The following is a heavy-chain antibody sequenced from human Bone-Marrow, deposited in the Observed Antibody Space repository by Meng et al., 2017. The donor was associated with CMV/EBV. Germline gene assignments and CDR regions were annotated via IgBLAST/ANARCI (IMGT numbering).Heavy chain of an antibody. CDR2: IWYDGSNK. CDR1: GFTFSSYG. CDR3: ARDKRRIDY. J-gene: IGHJ4*02. Sequence: GESLKISCAASGFTFSSYGMHWVRQAPGKGLEWVAVIWYDGSNKYYADSVKGRFTISRDNAKNSLYLQMNSLRVEDTAVYYSARDKRRIDYWGQGTLVTVSS. V-gene: IGHV3-33*01.